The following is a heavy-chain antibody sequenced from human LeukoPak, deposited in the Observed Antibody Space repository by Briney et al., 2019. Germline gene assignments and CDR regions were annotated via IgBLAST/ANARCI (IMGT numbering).Heavy chain of an antibody. J-gene: IGHJ5*02. Sequence: ASVKVSCKATGYAFTSYGICWVRQAPGQGLEWMGWISAYNGNTNYAQKLQGRVTMTTDTSTSTAYMEVRSLRSDDTAVYYCARGPIVLMVYAIPADWFDPWGQGTLVTVSS. D-gene: IGHD2-8*01. V-gene: IGHV1-18*04. CDR2: ISAYNGNT. CDR1: GYAFTSYG. CDR3: ARGPIVLMVYAIPADWFDP.